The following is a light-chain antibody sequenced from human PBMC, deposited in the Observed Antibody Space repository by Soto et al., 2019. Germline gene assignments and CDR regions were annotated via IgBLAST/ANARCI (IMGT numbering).Light chain of an antibody. CDR1: SSDGGGYNF. J-gene: IGLJ1*01. CDR3: SSYAGSDNYV. V-gene: IGLV2-8*01. Sequence: QSVLTQPPSASGFPGQSVTISCTGTSSDGGGYNFVSWYQQYPGKAPKLMIYEVSKRPSGVPDRFSGSKSGNTASLTVSWLQAEDEADYYCSSYAGSDNYVFGTGTKVTVL. CDR2: EVS.